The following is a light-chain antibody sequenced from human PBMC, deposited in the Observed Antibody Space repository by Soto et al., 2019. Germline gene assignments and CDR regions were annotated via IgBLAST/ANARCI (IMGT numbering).Light chain of an antibody. CDR3: QLDHRLPIT. CDR1: QDIDNF. CDR2: DAS. J-gene: IGKJ5*01. Sequence: DIQLTQSPSSLSASLGDRVTITCQASQDIDNFLNWYQHKPGAAPKLLIYDASTLAPGVPSRFSGTESGADFTFTISSLQPEDIATYYCQLDHRLPITCGPGTRLEIK. V-gene: IGKV1-33*01.